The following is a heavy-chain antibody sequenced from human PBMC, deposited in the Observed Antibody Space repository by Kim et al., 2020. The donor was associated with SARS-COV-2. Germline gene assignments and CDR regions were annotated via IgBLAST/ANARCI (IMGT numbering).Heavy chain of an antibody. J-gene: IGHJ4*02. CDR3: ARDPMATIRGFDY. V-gene: IGHV3-74*01. D-gene: IGHD5-12*01. Sequence: AESVKGRFTSSSDNAKNTLYLQLNSLRAEDTAVYYCARDPMATIRGFDYWGQGALVIVSS.